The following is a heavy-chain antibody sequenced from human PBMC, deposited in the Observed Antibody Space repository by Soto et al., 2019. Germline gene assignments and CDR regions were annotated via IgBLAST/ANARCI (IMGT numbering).Heavy chain of an antibody. D-gene: IGHD6-19*01. V-gene: IGHV5-51*01. Sequence: GESLKISCKGSEFSFTTYWIAWVRQMPGEGLKWMGIIYPDDSRTTYSPSFQGQVTVSADKSISTAYLQWSSLKASDTAMYYCASTGYSSGWYAFDIWGQGTMVTISS. CDR1: EFSFTTYW. J-gene: IGHJ3*02. CDR2: IYPDDSRT. CDR3: ASTGYSSGWYAFDI.